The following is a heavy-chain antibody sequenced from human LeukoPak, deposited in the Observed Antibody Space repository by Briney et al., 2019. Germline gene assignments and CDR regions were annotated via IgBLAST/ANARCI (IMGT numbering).Heavy chain of an antibody. CDR1: GFTFSSYS. D-gene: IGHD6-6*01. V-gene: IGHV3-21*01. CDR3: ARASIAMTIDY. CDR2: ISSSSSYI. Sequence: GGSLRLSCTASGFTFSSYSINWVRQAPGKGLEWVSSISSSSSYIYYADSVKGRFTISRDNAKNSLYLQMNSLRAEDTAVYYCARASIAMTIDYWGQGTLVTVSS. J-gene: IGHJ4*02.